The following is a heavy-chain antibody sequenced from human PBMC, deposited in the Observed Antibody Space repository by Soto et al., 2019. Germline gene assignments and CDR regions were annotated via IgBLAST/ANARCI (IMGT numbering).Heavy chain of an antibody. CDR3: ARNYYFWSGYYDY. CDR2: ISSSGSTI. Sequence: GGSLRLSCAASGFTFSDYYMSWIRQAPGKGLEWVSYISSSGSTIYYAVSVKGRFTISRDNAKNSLYLPMNSLSAEDTAVYYCARNYYFWSGYYDYWGQGTLVTVSS. J-gene: IGHJ4*02. D-gene: IGHD3-3*01. V-gene: IGHV3-11*01. CDR1: GFTFSDYY.